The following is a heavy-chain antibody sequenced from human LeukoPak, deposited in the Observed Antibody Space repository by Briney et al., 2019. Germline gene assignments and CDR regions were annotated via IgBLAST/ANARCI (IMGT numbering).Heavy chain of an antibody. D-gene: IGHD3-16*02. V-gene: IGHV3-30*02. J-gene: IGHJ4*02. CDR1: GFTFSSYG. CDR3: AKDLREVLVGVIGY. Sequence: QPGGSLRLSCAASGFTFSSYGMHWVRQAPGKGLEWVAFIRYDGSNKYYADSVKGQFTISRDNSKNTLYLQMDSLRAEDTAVYYCAKDLREVLVGVIGYWGQGTLVTVSS. CDR2: IRYDGSNK.